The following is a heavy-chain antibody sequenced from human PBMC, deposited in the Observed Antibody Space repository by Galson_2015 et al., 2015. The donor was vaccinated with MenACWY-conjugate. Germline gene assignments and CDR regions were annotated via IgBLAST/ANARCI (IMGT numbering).Heavy chain of an antibody. J-gene: IGHJ4*02. V-gene: IGHV4-39*07. Sequence: NPSLKSRVTISVDTSKNQFSLKLSSVTAADTAVYYCARDRIAVAGDNFDYWGQGTLVTVSS. D-gene: IGHD6-19*01. CDR3: ARDRIAVAGDNFDY.